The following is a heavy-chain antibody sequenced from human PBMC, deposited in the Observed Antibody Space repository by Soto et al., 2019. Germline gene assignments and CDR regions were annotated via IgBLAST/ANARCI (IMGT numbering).Heavy chain of an antibody. CDR1: GGSISSYY. D-gene: IGHD6-13*01. Sequence: QVQLQESGPGLVKPSETLSLTCTVSGGSISSYYWSWIRQPPGKGLEWIGYIYYSGSTNYNPSLQSRVTISVDTSKNQFSLKLSSVTAADTAVYYCARQSSSWDENWFDPWGQGTLVTVSS. J-gene: IGHJ5*02. CDR2: IYYSGST. CDR3: ARQSSSWDENWFDP. V-gene: IGHV4-59*08.